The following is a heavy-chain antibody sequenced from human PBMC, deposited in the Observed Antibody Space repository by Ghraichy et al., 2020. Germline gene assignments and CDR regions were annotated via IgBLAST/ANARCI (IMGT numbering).Heavy chain of an antibody. CDR1: GGSISSYY. V-gene: IGHV4-59*08. CDR2: IYYTGIT. Sequence: SETQSLTCTVSGGSISSYYWSWIRQSPGKGLEWIGYIYYTGITNYNPSLKSRVTISVDTSKNQFSLKLSSVIAADTAVYYCARHSPTSAGAFDYWGQGILVTVSS. CDR3: ARHSPTSAGAFDY. J-gene: IGHJ4*02.